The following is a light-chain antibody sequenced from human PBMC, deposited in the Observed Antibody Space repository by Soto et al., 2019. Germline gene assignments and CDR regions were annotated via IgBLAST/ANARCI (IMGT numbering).Light chain of an antibody. CDR2: DNS. CDR3: HSYDVSLRGPA. V-gene: IGLV1-40*01. CDR1: RSNIGAGYD. Sequence: QLVLTQPPSLSGAPGQRVTISCTGSRSNIGAGYDVHWYQHLPGTAPKVLIFDNSNRPSGVPDRFSGSKSCTSASLAITGRQAEEEAAYYYHSYDVSLRGPAFGGGTKLTVL. J-gene: IGLJ2*01.